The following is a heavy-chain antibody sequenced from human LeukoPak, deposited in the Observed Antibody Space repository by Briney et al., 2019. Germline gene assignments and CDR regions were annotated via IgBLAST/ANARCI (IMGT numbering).Heavy chain of an antibody. Sequence: GASVKVSCKASGHTFTSNYIHWVRQAPGQGLEWMGMIYPRDGSTSYAQKFQGRVTVTRDTSTSTVHMELSGLRSEDTAVYYCARDQEGFDYWGQGTLATVSS. J-gene: IGHJ4*02. V-gene: IGHV1-46*01. CDR2: IYPRDGST. CDR3: ARDQEGFDY. CDR1: GHTFTSNY.